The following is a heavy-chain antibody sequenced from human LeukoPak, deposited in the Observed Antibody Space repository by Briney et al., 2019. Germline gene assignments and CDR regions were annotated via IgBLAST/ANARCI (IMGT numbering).Heavy chain of an antibody. CDR2: IYHSGST. J-gene: IGHJ3*01. Sequence: PSETLSLTCTVSGGSISSGDYYWSWIRQPPGKGPEWIGYIYHSGSTYSNPSLKSRVTMSVDRSKNQVSLKLNSVTAADTALYFCARGRYPTNDFDVWGQGTMVTVSS. V-gene: IGHV4-30-2*01. CDR1: GGSISSGDYY. CDR3: ARGRYPTNDFDV. D-gene: IGHD5-12*01.